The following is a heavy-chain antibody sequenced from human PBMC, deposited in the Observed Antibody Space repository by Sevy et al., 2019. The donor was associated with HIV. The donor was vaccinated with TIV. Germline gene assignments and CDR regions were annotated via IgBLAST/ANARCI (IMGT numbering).Heavy chain of an antibody. CDR3: MTRNSGYDNYYYYYGMDV. Sequence: GGSLRLSCVASGFTFSSYWMSWVRQAPGKGLEWMANIKQDGSEKYYVDSVKGRFTISRDNAKNSLYLQMNSLRDEDTAVHYCMTRNSGYDNYYYYYGMDVWGQGTTVTVSS. CDR2: IKQDGSEK. V-gene: IGHV3-7*01. CDR1: GFTFSSYW. J-gene: IGHJ6*02. D-gene: IGHD5-12*01.